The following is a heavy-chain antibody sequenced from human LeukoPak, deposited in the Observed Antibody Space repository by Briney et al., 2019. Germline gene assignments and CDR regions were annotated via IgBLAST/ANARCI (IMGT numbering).Heavy chain of an antibody. Sequence: GGSLRLSCAASGFTFSSYAMHWVRQAPGKGLEWVSGISWNSGSIGYADSVKGRFTISRDNAKNSLYLQMNSLRAEDTALYYCAKGSQWLVRGGYFDYWGQGTLVTVSS. D-gene: IGHD6-19*01. CDR2: ISWNSGSI. V-gene: IGHV3-9*01. CDR3: AKGSQWLVRGGYFDY. CDR1: GFTFSSYA. J-gene: IGHJ4*02.